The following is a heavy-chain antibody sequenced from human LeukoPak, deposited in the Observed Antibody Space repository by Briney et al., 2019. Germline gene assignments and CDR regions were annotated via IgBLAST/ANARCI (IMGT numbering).Heavy chain of an antibody. J-gene: IGHJ4*02. CDR3: ARHGRFRSSTISFDY. V-gene: IGHV1-18*01. Sequence: ASVTVSCKASGYTFTGYGISWVRQAPGQGLEWMGWISAYNGNTNYAQKLQGRVTMTTDTSTSTAYMELRSLRSDDTAVYYCARHGRFRSSTISFDYWGQGTLVTVSS. CDR2: ISAYNGNT. D-gene: IGHD2-2*01. CDR1: GYTFTGYG.